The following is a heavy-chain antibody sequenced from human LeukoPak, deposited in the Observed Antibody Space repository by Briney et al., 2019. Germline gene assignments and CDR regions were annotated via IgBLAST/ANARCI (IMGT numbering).Heavy chain of an antibody. D-gene: IGHD6-6*01. Sequence: ASVKVPCKASGYTFTSYDINWVRQATGQGLEWMGWMNPNSGNTGYAQKFQGRVTITRNTSISTAYMELSSLRSEDTAVYYCARGVEYSSSFDPWGQGTLVTVSS. CDR1: GYTFTSYD. V-gene: IGHV1-8*03. CDR3: ARGVEYSSSFDP. J-gene: IGHJ5*02. CDR2: MNPNSGNT.